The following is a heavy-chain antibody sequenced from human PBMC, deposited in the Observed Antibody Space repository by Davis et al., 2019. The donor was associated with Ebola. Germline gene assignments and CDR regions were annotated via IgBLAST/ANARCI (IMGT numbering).Heavy chain of an antibody. V-gene: IGHV4-59*01. CDR3: ARALGYCTNGVCYTAGWFDP. D-gene: IGHD2-8*01. J-gene: IGHJ5*02. Sequence: MPSETLSLTCTVSGGSISGYYWSWIRQPPGKGVEWIGYIYYSGSTKYNPSLKSRVTISVDTSKNQFSLKLSSVTAADTAVYYCARALGYCTNGVCYTAGWFDPWGQGTLVTVSS. CDR2: IYYSGST. CDR1: GGSISGYY.